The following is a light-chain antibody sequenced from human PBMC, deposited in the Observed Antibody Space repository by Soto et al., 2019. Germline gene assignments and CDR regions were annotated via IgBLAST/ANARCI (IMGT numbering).Light chain of an antibody. CDR2: EVS. CDR1: SSDVGGYNY. CDR3: SSYTSSSARV. J-gene: IGLJ3*02. Sequence: QSVLTQPASVSGSPGQSITISCTGTSSDVGGYNYVSWYQQHPGKAPKLMIYEVSNRPSGVSNRFSGSKSGNTASLTISGLQAEDEADYYCSSYTSSSARVFGGGTKVTAL. V-gene: IGLV2-14*01.